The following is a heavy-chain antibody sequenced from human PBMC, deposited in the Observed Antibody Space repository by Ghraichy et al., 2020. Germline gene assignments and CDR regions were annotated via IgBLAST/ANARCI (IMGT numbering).Heavy chain of an antibody. CDR3: ARGLDV. Sequence: GGSRLSCAASGFTFSNYWMHWVRQAPGQGLVWVSCTDSDGSSTYYADSVKGRFVISRDNAKNTVYLQMNSLRAEDTAVYYCARGLDVWGKGTTVTVSS. V-gene: IGHV3-74*01. CDR1: GFTFSNYW. J-gene: IGHJ6*04. CDR2: TDSDGSST.